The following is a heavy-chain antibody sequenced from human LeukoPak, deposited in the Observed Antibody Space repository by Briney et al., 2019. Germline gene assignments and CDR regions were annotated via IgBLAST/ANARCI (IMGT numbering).Heavy chain of an antibody. CDR3: ARHLSGVTGYTYGRGIDY. CDR1: GFTLRIYW. Sequence: PRGSLRLSCAAPGFTLRIYWMSSVPHAPGKGLEWVANIKKEGGEKYYMDSVKGGFTISRDNAKTSLYLQMNSLRAEDRAVYYCARHLSGVTGYTYGRGIDYWGQGSLGTVSS. D-gene: IGHD5-18*01. J-gene: IGHJ4*02. V-gene: IGHV3-7*01. CDR2: IKKEGGEK.